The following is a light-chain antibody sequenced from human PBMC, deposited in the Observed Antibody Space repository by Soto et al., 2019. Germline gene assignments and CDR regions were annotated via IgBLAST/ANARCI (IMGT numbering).Light chain of an antibody. CDR2: DAS. Sequence: EMVLTQSPATLSLSPGERATLSCRASQSVSSYLAWYQQKPGQAPRLLIYDASNRATGIPARFSGSGSGTDFTLTISSLESEDFAVYYCQQRSNCPPWTFGQGTKVEIK. CDR1: QSVSSY. V-gene: IGKV3-11*01. J-gene: IGKJ1*01. CDR3: QQRSNCPPWT.